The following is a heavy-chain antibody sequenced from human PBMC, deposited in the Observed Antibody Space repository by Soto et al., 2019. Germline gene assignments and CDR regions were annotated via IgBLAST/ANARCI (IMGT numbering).Heavy chain of an antibody. V-gene: IGHV4-59*01. CDR1: VDSINNYY. D-gene: IGHD2-2*01. CDR3: AKYRRTEEEGFTLDY. Sequence: SETLSIACTFSVDSINNYYWSWIRQPPGKRLEWIGYIYYTGSTTYNPSLESRVTMSVDTSKNQFSLKLNSVNAADTAVYYCAKYRRTEEEGFTLDYWGRGTMVTVSS. J-gene: IGHJ4*02. CDR2: IYYTGST.